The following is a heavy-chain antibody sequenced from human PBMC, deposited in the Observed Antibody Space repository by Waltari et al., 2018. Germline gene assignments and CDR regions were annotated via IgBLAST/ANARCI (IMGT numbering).Heavy chain of an antibody. CDR3: ARVGSDFDY. Sequence: QLQLQESGPGLVKPSETLSLTCTVAGGSISSSRYYWGWIRQPPGKGLEWIGSIYYSGSTYYNPSLKSRVTISVDTSKNQFSLKLSSGTAADTAVYYWARVGSDFDYWGQGTLVTVSS. J-gene: IGHJ4*02. V-gene: IGHV4-39*07. CDR2: IYYSGST. CDR1: GGSISSSRYY.